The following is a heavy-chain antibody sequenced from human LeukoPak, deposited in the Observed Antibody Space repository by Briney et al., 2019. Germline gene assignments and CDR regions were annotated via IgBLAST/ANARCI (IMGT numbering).Heavy chain of an antibody. Sequence: ASVKLSCKASGYTFSSHGITWVRQAPGQGLEWMGWISANNANTNYAQKLHGRVTVPTDASTRIAYMQLRCLRSDDTAVYYCAGEGTAGRYSFDCWGEGALVTVSS. V-gene: IGHV1-18*01. CDR2: ISANNANT. CDR3: AGEGTAGRYSFDC. J-gene: IGHJ4*02. D-gene: IGHD3-10*01. CDR1: GYTFSSHG.